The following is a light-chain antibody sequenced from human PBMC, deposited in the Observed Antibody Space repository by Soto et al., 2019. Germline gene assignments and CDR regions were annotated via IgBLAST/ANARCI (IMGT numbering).Light chain of an antibody. CDR2: DVS. V-gene: IGKV1-5*01. Sequence: IQMTQSPSTLSASVGDSVSITCRASQNVSVSLAWYQHKPGEAPKLLLYDVSTLERGVPSRFSGSGSATEFTLTISDLQPDDFATYYCQQYQSDTWTFGQGTKVDTK. CDR3: QQYQSDTWT. CDR1: QNVSVS. J-gene: IGKJ1*01.